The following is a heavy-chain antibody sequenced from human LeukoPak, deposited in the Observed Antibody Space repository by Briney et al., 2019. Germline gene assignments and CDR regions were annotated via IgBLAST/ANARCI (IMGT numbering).Heavy chain of an antibody. V-gene: IGHV4-34*01. CDR3: ARPLRGYCSGGSCQGFDY. CDR1: GESFSGYY. J-gene: IGHJ4*02. D-gene: IGHD2-15*01. Sequence: PSETLSLTCAVYGESFSGYYWSWIRQPPGKGLEWIGEINHSGSTNYNPSLKSRVTISVDTSKNQFSLKLSSVTAADTAVYYCARPLRGYCSGGSCQGFDYWGQGTLVTVSS. CDR2: INHSGST.